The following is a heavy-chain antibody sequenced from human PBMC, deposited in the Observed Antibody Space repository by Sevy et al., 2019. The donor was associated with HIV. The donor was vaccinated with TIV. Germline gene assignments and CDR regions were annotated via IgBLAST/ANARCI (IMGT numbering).Heavy chain of an antibody. J-gene: IGHJ4*02. CDR2: IYYSGST. D-gene: IGHD3-3*01. CDR1: GGSVSSGSYY. CDR3: ASGDGDNQRD. Sequence: SETLSLTCTVSGGSVSSGSYYWSWIRQPPGKGLEWIGYIYYSGSTNYNPSLKSRVTISVDTSKNQFSLKLSSVTAADTAVYYCASGDGDNQRDWGQGTLVTVSS. V-gene: IGHV4-61*01.